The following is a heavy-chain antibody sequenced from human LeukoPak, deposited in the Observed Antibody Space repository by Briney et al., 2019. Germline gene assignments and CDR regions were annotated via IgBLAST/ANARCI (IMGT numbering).Heavy chain of an antibody. J-gene: IGHJ4*02. CDR1: GYTFTSYG. CDR3: ARDTPSPTMITFGGGIATDY. CDR2: ISAYNGNT. D-gene: IGHD3-16*02. Sequence: ASVKVSCKASGYTFTSYGISWVRQAPGQGLEWMGWISAYNGNTNYAQKLQGRVTMTTDTSTSTAYMELRSLRSDDTAVYYCARDTPSPTMITFGGGIATDYWGQGTLVTVSS. V-gene: IGHV1-18*01.